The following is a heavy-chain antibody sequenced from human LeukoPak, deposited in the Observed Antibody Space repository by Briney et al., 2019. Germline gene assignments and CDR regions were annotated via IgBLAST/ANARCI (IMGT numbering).Heavy chain of an antibody. CDR3: ARRYSSSGLDY. D-gene: IGHD6-6*01. CDR1: GYTFTSYY. Sequence: ASVKVSCKASGYTFTSYYMHWVRQAPGQGLEWMGRINPNSGGTNYAQKFQGRVTMTRDTSISTAYMELSRLRSDDTAVYYCARRYSSSGLDYWGQGTLVTVSS. V-gene: IGHV1-2*06. CDR2: INPNSGGT. J-gene: IGHJ4*02.